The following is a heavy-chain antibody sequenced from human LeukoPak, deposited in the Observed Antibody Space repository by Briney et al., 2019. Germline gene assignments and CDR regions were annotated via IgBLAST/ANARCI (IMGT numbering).Heavy chain of an antibody. CDR1: GVSFSGYY. V-gene: IGHV4-34*01. CDR3: ARGHVGSYAYYYYYGMDV. Sequence: SETLSLTCAVYGVSFSGYYWSWIRQPPKKGLEWIGEINHCGSTNYNPSLKSRVTISVDTSKNQFPLKVRSVTAADTAVYYCARGHVGSYAYYYYYGMDVWGQGTTVTVSS. CDR2: INHCGST. J-gene: IGHJ6*02. D-gene: IGHD2-8*01.